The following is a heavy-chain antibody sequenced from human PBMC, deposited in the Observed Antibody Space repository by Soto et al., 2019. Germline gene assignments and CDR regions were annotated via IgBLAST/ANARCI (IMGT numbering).Heavy chain of an antibody. Sequence: SETLSLTCTVSGGSISSGDYYWSWIRQPPGKGLEWTGYIYYSGSTYYNPSLKSRVTISVDTSKNQFSLKLSSVTAADTAVYYCARDPKGYCSGGSCYPALYYGMDVWGQGTTVTFSS. J-gene: IGHJ6*02. D-gene: IGHD2-15*01. V-gene: IGHV4-30-4*01. CDR3: ARDPKGYCSGGSCYPALYYGMDV. CDR1: GGSISSGDYY. CDR2: IYYSGST.